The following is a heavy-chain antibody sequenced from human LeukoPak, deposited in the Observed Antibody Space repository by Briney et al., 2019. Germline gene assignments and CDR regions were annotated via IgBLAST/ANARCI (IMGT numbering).Heavy chain of an antibody. Sequence: GGSLRLSCAASGFTFSSYAMSWVRQAPGKGLEWVSAISGSGGSTYYADSVKGRFTISRDNSKNTLYLQMNSLRAEDTAVYYCANPPPYYYDSSGYPGDYWGQGTLVTVSS. D-gene: IGHD3-22*01. CDR3: ANPPPYYYDSSGYPGDY. CDR2: ISGSGGST. J-gene: IGHJ4*02. CDR1: GFTFSSYA. V-gene: IGHV3-23*01.